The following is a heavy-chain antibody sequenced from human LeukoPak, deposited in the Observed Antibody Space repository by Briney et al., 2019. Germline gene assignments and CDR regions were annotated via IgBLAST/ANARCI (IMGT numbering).Heavy chain of an antibody. D-gene: IGHD6-13*01. Sequence: GGSLRLSCAASTFTFDDYGMSWVRQAPGKGLEWVSGINWNGGSTGYADSVKGRFTISRDNAKNSLYPQMNSLRAEDTALYYCARESSSWYLGVFDYWGQGTLVTASS. CDR1: TFTFDDYG. J-gene: IGHJ4*02. V-gene: IGHV3-20*04. CDR3: ARESSSWYLGVFDY. CDR2: INWNGGST.